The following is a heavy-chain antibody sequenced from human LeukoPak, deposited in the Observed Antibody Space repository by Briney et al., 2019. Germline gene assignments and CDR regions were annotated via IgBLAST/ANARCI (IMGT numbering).Heavy chain of an antibody. Sequence: GASVKVSCKASGYTFTSYGISWVRQAPGQGLEWMGWISAYNGNTNYAQKLQGRVTMTTDTSTSTAYMELRSPRSDDTAVSYCARDSGAYDGSGYYNDAFDIWGQGTMVTVSS. J-gene: IGHJ3*02. V-gene: IGHV1-18*01. CDR2: ISAYNGNT. CDR1: GYTFTSYG. CDR3: ARDSGAYDGSGYYNDAFDI. D-gene: IGHD3-22*01.